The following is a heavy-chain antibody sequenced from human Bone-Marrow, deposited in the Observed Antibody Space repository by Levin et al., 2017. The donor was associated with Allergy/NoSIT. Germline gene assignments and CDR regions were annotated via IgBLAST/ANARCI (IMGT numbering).Heavy chain of an antibody. Sequence: SETLSLTCTVSGGSISSYYWSWIRQPPGKGLEWIGYIYYSGSTTYNPSLKSRVTISVDTSKNQFSLKLSSVTAADTAVYYCARHCSSTSCDYGMDGWGQGTTVTVSS. CDR3: ARHCSSTSCDYGMDG. CDR1: GGSISSYY. V-gene: IGHV4-59*08. CDR2: IYYSGST. D-gene: IGHD2-2*01. J-gene: IGHJ6*02.